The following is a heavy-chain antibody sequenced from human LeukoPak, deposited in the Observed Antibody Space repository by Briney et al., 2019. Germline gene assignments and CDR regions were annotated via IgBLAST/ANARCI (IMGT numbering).Heavy chain of an antibody. CDR3: ARHYGSGTYLFVGY. CDR2: ISPNNGNT. Sequence: EASVKVSCKTSGYTFTTYGISWVRQAPGQGLEWVGWISPNNGNTNYAQKFKGRVTMTRDTSTSTAYMELRSLRSDDTALYYCARHYGSGTYLFVGYWGQGTLVTVSS. CDR1: GYTFTTYG. V-gene: IGHV1-18*01. J-gene: IGHJ4*02. D-gene: IGHD3-10*01.